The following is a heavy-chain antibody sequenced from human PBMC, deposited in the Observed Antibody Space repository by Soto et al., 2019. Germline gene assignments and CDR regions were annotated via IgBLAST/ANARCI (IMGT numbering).Heavy chain of an antibody. Sequence: SETLSLTCTVAGGSISSGDYYWSWIRQPPGKGLEWIGYIYYSGSTYYNPSLKSRVTISVDTSKNQFSLKLTSVTAADTAVYYCARAVSSGSRGPRWASQLTWFDPGGQGTWVTVSS. CDR1: GGSISSGDYY. CDR2: IYYSGST. J-gene: IGHJ5*02. D-gene: IGHD3-22*01. V-gene: IGHV4-30-4*01. CDR3: ARAVSSGSRGPRWASQLTWFDP.